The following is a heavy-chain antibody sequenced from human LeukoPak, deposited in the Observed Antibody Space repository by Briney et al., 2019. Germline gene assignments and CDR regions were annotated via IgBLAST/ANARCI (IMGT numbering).Heavy chain of an antibody. V-gene: IGHV3-23*01. CDR1: GFTFNKYA. CDR2: VSGSGGAT. D-gene: IGHD1-1*01. CDR3: AKNRGGTYKYYIDV. Sequence: PGGSLRLSSAASGFTFNKYAMSWVRQAPGMGLEWLSYVSGSGGATYYADSVKGRFTISRDNSKNTVYLQMGSLRAEDTAVYYCAKNRGGTYKYYIDVWGNGTTVTVSS. J-gene: IGHJ6*03.